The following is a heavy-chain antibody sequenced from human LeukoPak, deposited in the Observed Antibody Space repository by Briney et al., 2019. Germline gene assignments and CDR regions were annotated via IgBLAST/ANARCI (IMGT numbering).Heavy chain of an antibody. D-gene: IGHD3-3*01. CDR2: IIPILGIA. J-gene: IGHJ3*02. CDR1: GYSFTSYW. Sequence: KISCKGSGYSFTSYWIGWVRQAPGQGLEWMGRIIPILGIANYAQKFQGRVTITADKSTSTAYMELSSLRSEDTAVYYCARGFLEWLPDAFDIWGQGTMVTVSS. V-gene: IGHV1-69*04. CDR3: ARGFLEWLPDAFDI.